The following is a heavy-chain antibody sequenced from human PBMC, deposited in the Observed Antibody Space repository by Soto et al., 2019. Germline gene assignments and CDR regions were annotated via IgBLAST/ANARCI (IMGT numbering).Heavy chain of an antibody. D-gene: IGHD2-15*01. CDR1: GFTFSSYA. CDR2: ISGSGGST. Sequence: GGSMRLSCAASGFTFSSYAMSWVRQAPGKGLEWVSAISGSGGSTYYADSAKGRFTISRDNSKNTLYLQMNSLRAEDTAVYYCAKDIGRVVVAAQGDSTYGMDVWGQGTTVTAP. CDR3: AKDIGRVVVAAQGDSTYGMDV. J-gene: IGHJ6*02. V-gene: IGHV3-23*01.